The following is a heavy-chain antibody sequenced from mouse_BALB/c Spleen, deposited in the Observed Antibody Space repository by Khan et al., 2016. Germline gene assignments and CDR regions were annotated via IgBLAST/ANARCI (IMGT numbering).Heavy chain of an antibody. J-gene: IGHJ4*01. CDR3: ARWGYGNYGYAMDY. D-gene: IGHD2-1*01. Sequence: EVQLQESGPSLVKPSQTLSLTCSVTGDSITSGYWNWIRKFPGNKLEYMGYISYSGSTYYNPSLKSRISITRDTSKNQYYLQLNSLTTEDTATYYCARWGYGNYGYAMDYWGQGTSVTVSS. CDR2: ISYSGST. CDR1: GDSITSGY. V-gene: IGHV3-8*02.